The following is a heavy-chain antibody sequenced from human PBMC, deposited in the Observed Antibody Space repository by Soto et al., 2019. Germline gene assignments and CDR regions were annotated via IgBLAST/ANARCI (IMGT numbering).Heavy chain of an antibody. D-gene: IGHD2-21*01. J-gene: IGHJ4*02. CDR2: ILHDETP. V-gene: IGHV3-23*01. Sequence: GGSLRLSCAASGFTFSTYAMTWVRQAPGRGLEWVSTILHDETPFYTDSVKGRFTISRDNVRGTLYLQMNGLRVEDAALYFCAKDLFPTSGQRFFFESWGQGSLVTVSS. CDR3: AKDLFPTSGQRFFFES. CDR1: GFTFSTYA.